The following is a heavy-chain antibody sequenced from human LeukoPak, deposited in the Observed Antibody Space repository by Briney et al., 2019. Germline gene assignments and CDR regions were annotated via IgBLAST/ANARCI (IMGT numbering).Heavy chain of an antibody. Sequence: SETLSLTCTVSGGSISSSSYYWSWIRQPPGKGLEWIGEINHSGSTNYNPSLKSRVTISVDTSKNQFSLKLSSVTAADTAVYYCARGPKFWPRGRDWFDPWGRGTLVTVSS. CDR2: INHSGST. J-gene: IGHJ5*02. CDR3: ARGPKFWPRGRDWFDP. CDR1: GGSISSSSYY. D-gene: IGHD3-16*01. V-gene: IGHV4-39*07.